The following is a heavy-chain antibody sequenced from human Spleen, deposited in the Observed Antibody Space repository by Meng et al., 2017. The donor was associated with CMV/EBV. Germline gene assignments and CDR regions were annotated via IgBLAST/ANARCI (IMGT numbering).Heavy chain of an antibody. J-gene: IGHJ3*02. V-gene: IGHV3-30-3*01. D-gene: IGHD1-1*01. CDR3: ASQGTLDAFDI. CDR1: GFTFSSYA. CDR2: ISYDGSKK. Sequence: GESLKISCAASGFTFSSYAMHWVRQAPGKGLEWVAVISYDGSKKYYADSVKGRFTISRDNSKNTLYLQMNSLRAEDTAVYYCASQGTLDAFDIWGQGTMVTVSS.